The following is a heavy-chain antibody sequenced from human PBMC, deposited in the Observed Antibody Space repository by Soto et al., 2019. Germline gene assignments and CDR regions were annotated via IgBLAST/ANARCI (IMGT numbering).Heavy chain of an antibody. CDR1: GFTFSSFA. CDR2: ISDSGDST. D-gene: IGHD3-10*01. J-gene: IGHJ6*02. CDR3: AKDSITFFYGVDV. Sequence: AGGSLRLSCAASGFTFSSFAMNWVRQAPGKGLEWVSSISDSGDSTYYADSVKGRFTISRDNSKKTLYLQMNSLRAEDTAVYYCAKDSITFFYGVDVWGQGTTVTVSS. V-gene: IGHV3-23*01.